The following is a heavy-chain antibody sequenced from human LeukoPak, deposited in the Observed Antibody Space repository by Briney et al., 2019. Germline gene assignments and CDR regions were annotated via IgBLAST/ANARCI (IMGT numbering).Heavy chain of an antibody. V-gene: IGHV4-61*01. D-gene: IGHD4/OR15-4a*01. CDR3: AKDGAFWRH. Sequence: SETLSLTCTVSGGSVSSGSYYWSWIRQPPGKGLEWIGYIYYSGSTNYNPSLKSRVTISVDTSKNQFSLKLSSVTAADTAVYYCAKDGAFWRHWGQGTLVTVSS. J-gene: IGHJ4*02. CDR1: GGSVSSGSYY. CDR2: IYYSGST.